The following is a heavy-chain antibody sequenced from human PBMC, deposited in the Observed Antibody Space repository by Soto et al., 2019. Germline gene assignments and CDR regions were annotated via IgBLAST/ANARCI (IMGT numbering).Heavy chain of an antibody. J-gene: IGHJ4*02. CDR2: IYTSGST. D-gene: IGHD3-22*01. Sequence: TLSLTCTVSGGSISSYYWSWIRQPAGKGLEWIGRIYTSGSTNYNPSLKSRVTMSVDTSKNQFSLKLSSVTAADTAVYYCAREEEGYYYDSSGYGLFDYWGQGTLVTVSS. CDR1: GGSISSYY. CDR3: AREEEGYYYDSSGYGLFDY. V-gene: IGHV4-4*07.